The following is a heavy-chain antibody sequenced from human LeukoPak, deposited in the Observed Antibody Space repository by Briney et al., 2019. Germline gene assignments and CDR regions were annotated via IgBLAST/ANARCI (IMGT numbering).Heavy chain of an antibody. Sequence: PGGSLRLSCAASGFTFSSYWMHWVRQAPGKGLVLVSRINSDGSSTSYADSVKGRFTISRDNAKNTLYLQMNSLRAEDTAVYYCARGDLPDVYYFDYWGQGTLVTVSS. CDR1: GFTFSSYW. J-gene: IGHJ4*02. CDR3: ARGDLPDVYYFDY. V-gene: IGHV3-74*01. CDR2: INSDGSST.